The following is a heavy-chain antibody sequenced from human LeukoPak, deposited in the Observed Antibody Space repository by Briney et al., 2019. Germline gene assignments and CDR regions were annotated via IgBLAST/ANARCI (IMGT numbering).Heavy chain of an antibody. CDR3: ARDRQSSSWYGGAFDI. J-gene: IGHJ3*02. V-gene: IGHV4-59*01. D-gene: IGHD6-13*01. CDR2: IYYSGST. CDR1: GGSISNYY. Sequence: SETLSLTCTVSGGSISNYYWNWIRQPPGKGLEWIGYIYYSGSTNYNPSLKSRVTISVDTSKNQFSLKLSSVTAADTAVYYCARDRQSSSWYGGAFDIWGQGTMVTVSS.